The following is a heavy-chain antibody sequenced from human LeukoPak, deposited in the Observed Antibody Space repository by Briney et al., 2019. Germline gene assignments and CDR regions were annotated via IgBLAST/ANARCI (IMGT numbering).Heavy chain of an antibody. Sequence: SQTLSLTCTVSGGSISSGSYYWSWIRQPAGKGLEWIGRIYTSGSTNYNPSLKSRVTISVDTSKNQFSLKLSSVTAADTAVYYCARGRALWYYYDSSGYSIWGQGTMVTVSS. V-gene: IGHV4-61*02. CDR3: ARGRALWYYYDSSGYSI. J-gene: IGHJ3*02. D-gene: IGHD3-22*01. CDR1: GGSISSGSYY. CDR2: IYTSGST.